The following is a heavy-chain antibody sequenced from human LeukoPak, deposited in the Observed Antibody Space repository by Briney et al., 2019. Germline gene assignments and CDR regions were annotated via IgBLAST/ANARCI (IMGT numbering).Heavy chain of an antibody. Sequence: PSETLSLTCTVSGGSVSTASYSWTWIRQHPGKGLEWIGNINYRGSTYYNPSLKSRVNISIDTSKNQFSLKLSSVTAADTAVYYCARAYSSGWYYWGQGTLVTVSS. CDR3: ARAYSSGWYY. CDR2: INYRGST. D-gene: IGHD6-19*01. J-gene: IGHJ4*02. CDR1: GGSVSTASYS. V-gene: IGHV4-31*03.